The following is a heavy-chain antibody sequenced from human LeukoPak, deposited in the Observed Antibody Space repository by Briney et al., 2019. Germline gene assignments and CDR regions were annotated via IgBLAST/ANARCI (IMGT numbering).Heavy chain of an antibody. CDR3: ASPGDDYNLWGYFDY. Sequence: PGGSLRLSCAASGFTFNSYAMHWVRLAPGMGLEWVAVISYDGSNKYYADSVQGRFTISRDNSKNTLSLQMYSLRAEDTAVYYCASPGDDYNLWGYFDYWGQGTLVTVSS. D-gene: IGHD5-24*01. J-gene: IGHJ4*02. CDR2: ISYDGSNK. V-gene: IGHV3-30-3*01. CDR1: GFTFNSYA.